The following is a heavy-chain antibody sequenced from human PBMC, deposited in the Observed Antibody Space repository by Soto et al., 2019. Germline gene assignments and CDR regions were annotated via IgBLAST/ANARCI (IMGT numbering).Heavy chain of an antibody. CDR2: IGTAGDT. J-gene: IGHJ6*03. CDR1: GFTFSSYD. Sequence: GGSLRLSCAASGFTFSSYDMHWVRQATGKGLEWVSAIGTAGDTYYPGSVKGRFTISRENAKNSLYLQMNSLRAGDTAVYYCARSDEYYYYMDVWGKGTTVTVSS. CDR3: ARSDEYYYYMDV. V-gene: IGHV3-13*01.